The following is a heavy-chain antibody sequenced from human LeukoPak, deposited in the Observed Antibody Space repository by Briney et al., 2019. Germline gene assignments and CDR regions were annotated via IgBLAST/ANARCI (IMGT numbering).Heavy chain of an antibody. J-gene: IGHJ3*02. CDR2: TYYSGST. CDR3: ARDGLEAFDI. Sequence: SETLSLTCTVSGGSISSYYWSWIRQPPGKGLEWIGYTYYSGSTNYNPSLKSRVTISVDTSKNQFSLKLSSVTAADTAVYYCARDGLEAFDIWGQGTMVTVSS. CDR1: GGSISSYY. V-gene: IGHV4-59*01.